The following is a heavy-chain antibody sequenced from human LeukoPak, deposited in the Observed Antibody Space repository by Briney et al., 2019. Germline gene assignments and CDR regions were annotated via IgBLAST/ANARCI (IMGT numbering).Heavy chain of an antibody. D-gene: IGHD5-12*01. J-gene: IGHJ4*02. V-gene: IGHV4-34*01. CDR1: GGSFSGYY. Sequence: SETLSLTCAVYGGSFSGYYWSWIRQPPGQGMEWIGEINHCGSTNYNPSLKRRVTISVDTSKNQFSLKLSSVTAADTAVYYCARGLVDIVATTGTVFDYWGQGTLVTVSS. CDR2: INHCGST. CDR3: ARGLVDIVATTGTVFDY.